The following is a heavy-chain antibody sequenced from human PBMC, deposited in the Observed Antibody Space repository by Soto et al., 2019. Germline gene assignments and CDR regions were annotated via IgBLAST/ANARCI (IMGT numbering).Heavy chain of an antibody. CDR1: GFTFGTTD. CDR3: VKNSGWFNT. D-gene: IGHD3-10*01. V-gene: IGHV3-23*01. Sequence: VGSLRLSCAASGFTFGTTDTSWVRQAPGEGLEWVSTIDGSGGITYYADSVKGRFTISRDNSRNTVYLQMNSLRGDDTALYYCVKNSGWFNTWGQGALVTVSS. J-gene: IGHJ5*02. CDR2: IDGSGGIT.